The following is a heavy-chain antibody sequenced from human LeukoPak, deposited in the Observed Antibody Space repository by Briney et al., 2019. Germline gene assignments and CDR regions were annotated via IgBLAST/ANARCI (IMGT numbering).Heavy chain of an antibody. CDR1: GGSISSYY. CDR3: ARAVYDYIWGGYRFDY. CDR2: IYYSGST. D-gene: IGHD3-16*02. J-gene: IGHJ4*02. V-gene: IGHV4-59*01. Sequence: SETLSLTCTVSGGSISSYYWSWIRQPPGKGLEWIGYIYYSGSTNYNPSLRSRVTISVDTSKDQFSLKLSSVTAADTAVYYCARAVYDYIWGGYRFDYWGQGTLVTVSS.